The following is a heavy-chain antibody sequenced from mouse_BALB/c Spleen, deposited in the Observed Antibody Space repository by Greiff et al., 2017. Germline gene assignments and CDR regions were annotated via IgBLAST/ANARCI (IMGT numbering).Heavy chain of an antibody. CDR1: GYAFSSYW. J-gene: IGHJ1*01. Sequence: QVQLQQSGAELVRPGSSVKISCKASGYAFSSYWMNWVKQRPGQGLEWIGQIYPGDGDTNYNGKFKGKATLTADKSSSTAYMQLSSLTSEDSAVYFCARRGGSSYRYFDVWGAGTTVTVSS. V-gene: IGHV1-80*01. D-gene: IGHD1-1*01. CDR3: ARRGGSSYRYFDV. CDR2: IYPGDGDT.